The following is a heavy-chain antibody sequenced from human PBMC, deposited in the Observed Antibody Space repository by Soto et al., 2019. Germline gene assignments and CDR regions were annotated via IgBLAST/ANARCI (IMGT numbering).Heavy chain of an antibody. Sequence: TLSLTCTVSGGSISSVNNYWSWVRQHPGEGLEWIGYVSYSGITYYNPSLKSRVTISSDTSENQFSLKLSSVTAADTAVYYCARLGNYVFAYWGQGILVTVSS. J-gene: IGHJ4*02. CDR2: VSYSGIT. D-gene: IGHD1-7*01. CDR3: ARLGNYVFAY. V-gene: IGHV4-31*03. CDR1: GGSISSVNNY.